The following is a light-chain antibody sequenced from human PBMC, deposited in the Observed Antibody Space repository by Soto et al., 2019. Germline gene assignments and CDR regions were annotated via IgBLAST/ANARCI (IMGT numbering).Light chain of an antibody. V-gene: IGKV3-11*01. CDR3: QQRSNWPPIT. J-gene: IGKJ5*01. CDR2: DAS. CDR1: QSVISNY. Sequence: EIVLTQSPGTLSLSPGERATLSCRASQSVISNYLAWYQQKPGQAPRLLIYDASNRATGIPARFSGSGSGTDFTLTISSLEPEDFAVYYCQQRSNWPPITFGQGTRWRL.